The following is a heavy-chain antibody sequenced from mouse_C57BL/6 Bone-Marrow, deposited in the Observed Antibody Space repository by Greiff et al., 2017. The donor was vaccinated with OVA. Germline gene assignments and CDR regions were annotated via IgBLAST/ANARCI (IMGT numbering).Heavy chain of an antibody. CDR3: AREGLRSFAY. Sequence: QVQLQQPGAELLMPGASVKLSCKASGYTFTSYWMHWVKQRPGQGLEWIGEIDPSDSYTNYNQKFKGKSTLTVDKSSSTAYMQLSSLTSEDSAVYYCAREGLRSFAYWGQGTLVTVSA. CDR2: IDPSDSYT. D-gene: IGHD2-4*01. J-gene: IGHJ3*01. CDR1: GYTFTSYW. V-gene: IGHV1-69*01.